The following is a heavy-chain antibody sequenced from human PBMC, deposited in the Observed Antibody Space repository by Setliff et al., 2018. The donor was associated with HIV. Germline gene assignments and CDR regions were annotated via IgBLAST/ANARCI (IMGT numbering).Heavy chain of an antibody. CDR2: IDHSGST. J-gene: IGHJ3*02. Sequence: PSETLSLTCAVYGGSVSGYYWSWIRQPPGKGLEWIGEIDHSGSTNYNPSLKSRVTISVDTSKNQFSLKLSSVTAADTAVYYCARHGAFYYYDSGAFKSGLDAFDIWGQGTMVTVSS. CDR3: ARHGAFYYYDSGAFKSGLDAFDI. CDR1: GGSVSGYY. D-gene: IGHD3-22*01. V-gene: IGHV4-34*01.